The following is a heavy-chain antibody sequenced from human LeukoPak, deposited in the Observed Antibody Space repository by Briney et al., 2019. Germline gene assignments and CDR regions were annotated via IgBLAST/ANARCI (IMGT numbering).Heavy chain of an antibody. Sequence: SETLSLTCAVYGGSFSSSSYYWGWIRQPPGKGLEWIGSIYYSGSTYYNPSLKSRVTISVDTSKNQFSLKLSSVTAADTAVYYCARTWFGEQFDPWGQGTLVTVSS. J-gene: IGHJ5*02. V-gene: IGHV4-39*07. CDR2: IYYSGST. CDR3: ARTWFGEQFDP. D-gene: IGHD3-10*01. CDR1: GGSFSSSSYY.